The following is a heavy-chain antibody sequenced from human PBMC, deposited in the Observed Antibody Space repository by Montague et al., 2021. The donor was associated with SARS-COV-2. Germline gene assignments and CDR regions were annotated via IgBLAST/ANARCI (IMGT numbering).Heavy chain of an antibody. CDR2: IYYSGST. CDR3: ARRGLGYCSGGSCPNAFDI. J-gene: IGHJ3*02. CDR1: GGSISSYY. D-gene: IGHD2-15*01. Sequence: SETLSLTCTVSGGSISSYYWSWIRQPPGKGLEWTGYIYYSGSTNYNPSLKSRVTISVDTSKNQFSLKLSSVTAADTAVYYCARRGLGYCSGGSCPNAFDIWGQGTMVTVSS. V-gene: IGHV4-59*01.